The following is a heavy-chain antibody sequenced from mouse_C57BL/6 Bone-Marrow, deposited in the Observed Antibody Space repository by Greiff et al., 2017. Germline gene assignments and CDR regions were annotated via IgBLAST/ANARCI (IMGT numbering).Heavy chain of an antibody. J-gene: IGHJ2*01. Sequence: EVHLVESGGGLVKPGGSLKLSCAASGFTFSSYAMSWVRQTPEKRLEWVATISDGGSYTYYPDNVKGRFTISRDNAKNKLYLQMSHLKSEDTAMYYCARDSYGSSLGYWGQGTTLTVSS. V-gene: IGHV5-4*01. CDR3: ARDSYGSSLGY. CDR2: ISDGGSYT. CDR1: GFTFSSYA. D-gene: IGHD1-1*01.